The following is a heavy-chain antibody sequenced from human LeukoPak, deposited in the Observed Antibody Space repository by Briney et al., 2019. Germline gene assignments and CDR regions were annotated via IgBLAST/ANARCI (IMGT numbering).Heavy chain of an antibody. D-gene: IGHD1-26*01. V-gene: IGHV3-48*02. CDR2: ITASGTAM. CDR1: GFTFDDYA. J-gene: IGHJ4*02. Sequence: GGSLRLSCAASGFTFDDYAMNWVRQAPGKGLEWVSHITASGTAMFYADSVKGRFTISRDNAKNSLYLQMNSLRDEDTAVYYCASSGSYRFDYWGQGTLVTVSS. CDR3: ASSGSYRFDY.